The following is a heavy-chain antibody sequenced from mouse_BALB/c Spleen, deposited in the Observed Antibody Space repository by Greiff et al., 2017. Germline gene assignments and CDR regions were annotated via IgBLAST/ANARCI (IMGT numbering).Heavy chain of an antibody. CDR3: ARRDGNYERFAY. V-gene: IGHV5-6*03. CDR1: GFTFSSYG. Sequence: DVMLVESGGGLVKPGGSLKLSCAASGFTFSSYGMSWVRQTPDKRLEWVATISSGGSYTYYPDSVKGRFTISRDNAKNTLYLQMSSLKSEDTAMYYCARRDGNYERFAYGGQGTLVTVSA. CDR2: ISSGGSYT. J-gene: IGHJ3*01. D-gene: IGHD2-1*01.